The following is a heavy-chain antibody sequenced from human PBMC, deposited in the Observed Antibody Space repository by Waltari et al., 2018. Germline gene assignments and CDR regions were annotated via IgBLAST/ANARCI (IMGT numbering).Heavy chain of an antibody. CDR2: VHRSGKT. D-gene: IGHD2-15*01. V-gene: IGHV4-4*02. CDR3: ARDRGRGLYLDS. J-gene: IGHJ4*02. Sequence: QLQLQESGPGLVKPSGTLSLICVLSGASTGSTDWLRWVRQSPKKGLKWIGQVHRSGKTNYNPSFASRVIMSLEMSINQFFLKVLSATAADTAVYYCARDRGRGLYLDSWGQGTLVTVSP. CDR1: GASTGSTDW.